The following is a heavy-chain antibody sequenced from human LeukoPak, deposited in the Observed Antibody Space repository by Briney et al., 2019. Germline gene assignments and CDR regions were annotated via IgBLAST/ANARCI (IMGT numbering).Heavy chain of an antibody. D-gene: IGHD3-9*01. CDR2: INHSGST. J-gene: IGHJ6*02. Sequence: KPSETLSFTYAAYGGSFSGYYCSWIRQPPGKGLEWIGEINHSGSTNYNPSLKSRVTISVDTAKNQFSLKLSSVTAADTAVYYCARGAGLPGLRYFDWLLSPLMDVWGQGTTVTVSS. CDR3: ARGAGLPGLRYFDWLLSPLMDV. V-gene: IGHV4-34*01. CDR1: GGSFSGYY.